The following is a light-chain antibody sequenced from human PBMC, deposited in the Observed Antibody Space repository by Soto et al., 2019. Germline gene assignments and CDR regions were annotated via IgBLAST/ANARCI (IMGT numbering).Light chain of an antibody. Sequence: EVVLTQSPGTLSLSPGERATLSCRASQSAAGSYLAWYQQKPGQAPRLLIYGASNRATGIPDRFSGSGSGTDFTLTISRLEPEDFAVYYCQQYGSSPLTFGGGTKVDIK. V-gene: IGKV3-20*01. J-gene: IGKJ4*02. CDR2: GAS. CDR1: QSAAGSY. CDR3: QQYGSSPLT.